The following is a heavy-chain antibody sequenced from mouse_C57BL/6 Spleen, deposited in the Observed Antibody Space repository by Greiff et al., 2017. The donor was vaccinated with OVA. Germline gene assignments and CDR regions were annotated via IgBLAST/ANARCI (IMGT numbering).Heavy chain of an antibody. CDR1: GFTFSSYA. CDR3: AREAREYYFDY. J-gene: IGHJ2*01. V-gene: IGHV5-4*01. CDR2: ISDGGSYT. Sequence: EVKLVESGGGLVKPGGSLKLSCAASGFTFSSYAMSWVRQTPEKRLEWVATISDGGSYTYYPDNVKGRFTISRDKAKNNLYLQMSHLKSEDTAMYYCAREAREYYFDYWGQGTTLTVSS.